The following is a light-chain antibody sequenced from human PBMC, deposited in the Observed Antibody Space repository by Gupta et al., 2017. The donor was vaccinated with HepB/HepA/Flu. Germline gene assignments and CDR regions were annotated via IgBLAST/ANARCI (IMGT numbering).Light chain of an antibody. J-gene: IGKJ4*01. Sequence: EIVLTQSPGTLSLSPGARTTLSCRASPSINVDSLALAWYQQKPGQAPRLLIYGASSRATGIPDRFSGSGSGTDFTLSIRRLELEDFAVYYCQQDSGSDTSGGGTKVEIK. CDR1: PSINVDS. CDR2: GAS. V-gene: IGKV3-20*01. CDR3: QQDSGSDT.